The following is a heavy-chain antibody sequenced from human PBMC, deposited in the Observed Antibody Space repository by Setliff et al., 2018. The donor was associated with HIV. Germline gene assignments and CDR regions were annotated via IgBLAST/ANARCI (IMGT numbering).Heavy chain of an antibody. CDR3: ARVLDYYDSSPYYFDY. CDR1: GGSISSGDYY. V-gene: IGHV4-61*08. CDR2: IYYSGSA. J-gene: IGHJ4*02. D-gene: IGHD3-22*01. Sequence: SETLSLTCTVSGGSISSGDYYWSWIRQPPGKGLEWIGYIYYSGSANYTPSLKSRVTISLDTSKSQFSLKLSSVTAADTAMYYCARVLDYYDSSPYYFDYWGQGTLVTVSS.